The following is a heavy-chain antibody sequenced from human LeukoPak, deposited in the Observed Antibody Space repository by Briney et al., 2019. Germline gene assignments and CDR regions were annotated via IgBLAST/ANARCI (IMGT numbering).Heavy chain of an antibody. D-gene: IGHD3-3*02. J-gene: IGHJ4*02. CDR3: ARSRGGNFGFYFDN. V-gene: IGHV1-46*01. CDR1: GYTFTSYY. CDR2: INPSGGST. Sequence: ASVKVSCKASGYTFTSYYMHWVRQAPGQGLEWMGIINPSGGSTSYAQKFQGRVTLTRDTSTSTVYMELNNLRSDDTAVFYCARSRGGNFGFYFDNWGQGTPVTVSS.